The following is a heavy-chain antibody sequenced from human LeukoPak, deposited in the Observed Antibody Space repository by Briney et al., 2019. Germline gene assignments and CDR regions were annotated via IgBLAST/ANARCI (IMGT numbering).Heavy chain of an antibody. CDR3: ARQHCSGGSCYWFDP. D-gene: IGHD2-15*01. J-gene: IGHJ5*02. Sequence: GESLKISCKGSGYFFTSYWIGWVRHMPGKGLEWMGIIYPGDSDTRYSPSFQGQVTISADKSISTAYLQWSSLKASDTAMYYCARQHCSGGSCYWFDPWGQGTLVTVSS. CDR1: GYFFTSYW. V-gene: IGHV5-51*01. CDR2: IYPGDSDT.